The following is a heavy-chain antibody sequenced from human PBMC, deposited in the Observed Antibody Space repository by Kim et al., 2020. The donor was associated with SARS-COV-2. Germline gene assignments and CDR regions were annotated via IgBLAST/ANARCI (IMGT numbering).Heavy chain of an antibody. CDR3: ARGRDGYNYFDY. CDR2: ISYDGSNK. D-gene: IGHD5-12*01. CDR1: GFTFSSYA. Sequence: GGSLRLSCAASGFTFSSYAMHWVRQAPGKGLEWVAVISYDGSNKYYADSVKGRFTISRDNSKNTLYLQMNSMRAEDTAVYYCARGRDGYNYFDYWGQGTLVTVSS. V-gene: IGHV3-30*04. J-gene: IGHJ4*02.